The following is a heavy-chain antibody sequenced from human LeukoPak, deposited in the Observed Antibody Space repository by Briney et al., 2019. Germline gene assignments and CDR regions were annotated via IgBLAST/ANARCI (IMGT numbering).Heavy chain of an antibody. CDR1: GGSISRYY. D-gene: IGHD5-18*01. V-gene: IGHV4-4*07. CDR3: AGRRGGYSYGTFDC. Sequence: KSSETLSLTCPVSGGSISRYYWSWIRQPAGKGLGWIGRIYTSGSTNYNPSLKSRVTMSVDTSKNQFSLKLSSVTAADTAVYYCAGRRGGYSYGTFDCWGQGTLVTVSS. J-gene: IGHJ4*02. CDR2: IYTSGST.